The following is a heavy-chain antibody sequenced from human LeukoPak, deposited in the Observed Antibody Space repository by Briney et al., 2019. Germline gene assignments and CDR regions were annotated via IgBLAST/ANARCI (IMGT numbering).Heavy chain of an antibody. V-gene: IGHV3-33*01. Sequence: GXSXRLSCAASGFTFITYGMHWVRQAPGKGLEWVALIWYDGSNKYYADSVKGRFTISRDNSKNTLYLQMDSLRAEDTAVYYCARDLRKGTYFDSWGQGTLVTXSS. J-gene: IGHJ4*02. CDR1: GFTFITYG. CDR3: ARDLRKGTYFDS. CDR2: IWYDGSNK. D-gene: IGHD3-10*01.